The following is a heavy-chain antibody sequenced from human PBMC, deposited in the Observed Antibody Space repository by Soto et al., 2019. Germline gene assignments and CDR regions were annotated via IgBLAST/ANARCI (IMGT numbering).Heavy chain of an antibody. CDR1: GYTFTGYV. CDR2: MNPNSGNT. J-gene: IGHJ4*02. D-gene: IGHD5-18*01. CDR3: ARVGRRYSYGTALGY. V-gene: IGHV1-8*01. Sequence: VPLNRYCKTSGYTFTGYVIDWVRNATGQGLEWMGWMNPNSGNTGYAQKFQGRVTMTRNTSISTAYMELSSLRSEDTAVYYCARVGRRYSYGTALGYWGQGTLVTVSS.